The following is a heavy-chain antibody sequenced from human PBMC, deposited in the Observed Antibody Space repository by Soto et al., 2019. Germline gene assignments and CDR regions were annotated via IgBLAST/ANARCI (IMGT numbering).Heavy chain of an antibody. CDR2: ISSSSSYI. J-gene: IGHJ6*02. Sequence: GGSLRLSCAASGFTFSSYSMNWVRQAPGKGLEWVSSISSSSSYIYYADSVKGRFTISRDNAKNSLYLQMNSLRAEDTAVYYCARGDPMVRGVSGDVWGQGTTVTVSS. CDR1: GFTFSSYS. CDR3: ARGDPMVRGVSGDV. V-gene: IGHV3-21*01. D-gene: IGHD3-10*01.